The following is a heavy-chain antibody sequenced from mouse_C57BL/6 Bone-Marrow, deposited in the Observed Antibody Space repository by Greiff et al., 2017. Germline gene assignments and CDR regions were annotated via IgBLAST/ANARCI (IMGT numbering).Heavy chain of an antibody. CDR2: IDPRSGNT. CDR3: ARGEYPCDGDD. V-gene: IGHV1-81*01. J-gene: IGHJ1*03. CDR1: GYTFTSYG. D-gene: IGHD5-2*01. Sequence: VQLQQSGAELARPGASVKLSCKASGYTFTSYGIRWVKQRPGQGLEWIGWIDPRSGNTYYTSKFKGKATLTADKSSSTAYMQLRSLTSEDTAVYFCARGEYPCDGDDWGTGTMVTVSA.